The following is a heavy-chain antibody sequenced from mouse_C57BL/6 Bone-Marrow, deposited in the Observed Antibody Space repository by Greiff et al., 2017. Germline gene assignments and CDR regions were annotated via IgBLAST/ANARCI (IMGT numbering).Heavy chain of an antibody. Sequence: QVQLQQPGAELVKPGASVKMSCKASGYTFTSYWITWVKQRPGQGLEWIGDIYPGSGSTNYNEKFKSKATLTVDTSSSTAYMQLSSLTSEDSAVYYCARPTTVVAPMDYWGQGTSVTVSS. J-gene: IGHJ4*01. D-gene: IGHD1-1*01. CDR3: ARPTTVVAPMDY. V-gene: IGHV1-55*01. CDR1: GYTFTSYW. CDR2: IYPGSGST.